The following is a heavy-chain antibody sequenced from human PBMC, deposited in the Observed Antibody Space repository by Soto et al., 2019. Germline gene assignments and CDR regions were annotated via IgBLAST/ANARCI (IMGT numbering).Heavy chain of an antibody. CDR2: IDPSDSYT. CDR3: ARRVKDSGRFVDAFDI. D-gene: IGHD2-15*01. V-gene: IGHV5-10-1*01. CDR1: GCSLTSYW. J-gene: IGHJ3*02. Sequence: XESLMISWKGSGCSLTSYWISWVRQMPGKGLEWMGRIDPSDSYTDYSPSFQGHVTISADKSISTAYLQWSSLKASDTAMYYCARRVKDSGRFVDAFDIWGQGTMVTVSS.